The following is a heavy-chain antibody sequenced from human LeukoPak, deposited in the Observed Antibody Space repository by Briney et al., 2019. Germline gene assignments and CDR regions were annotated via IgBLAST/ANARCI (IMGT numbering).Heavy chain of an antibody. Sequence: SETLSLTCTVSGGSISSYYWSWIRQPPGKGLEWIGYIYYSGSTNYNPSLKSRVTISVDTSKNQFSLKPSSVTAADTAVYYCARHKGFLEWLPHDAFDIWGQGTMVTVSS. CDR2: IYYSGST. CDR3: ARHKGFLEWLPHDAFDI. D-gene: IGHD3-3*01. J-gene: IGHJ3*02. V-gene: IGHV4-59*08. CDR1: GGSISSYY.